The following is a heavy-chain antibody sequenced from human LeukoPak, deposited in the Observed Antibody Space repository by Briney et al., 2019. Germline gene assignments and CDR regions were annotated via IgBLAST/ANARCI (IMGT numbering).Heavy chain of an antibody. J-gene: IGHJ5*02. V-gene: IGHV4-34*01. Sequence: SETLSLTCAVYGGSFSGYYWSWIRQPPGKGLEWIGEINHSGSTNYNPSLKCRVTISVDTSKNQFSLKLSSVTAADTAVYYCARGSVIFLESRNWFDPWGQGTLVTVSS. D-gene: IGHD3-3*01. CDR2: INHSGST. CDR1: GGSFSGYY. CDR3: ARGSVIFLESRNWFDP.